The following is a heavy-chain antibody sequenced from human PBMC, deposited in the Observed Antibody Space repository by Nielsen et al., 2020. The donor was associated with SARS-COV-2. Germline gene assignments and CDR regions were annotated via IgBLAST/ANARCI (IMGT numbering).Heavy chain of an antibody. V-gene: IGHV5-10-1*01. Sequence: GGSLRLSCKGSGYSFTSYWISWVRQMPGKGLEWMGRIDPSDSYTNYSPSFQGHVTISADKSISTAYLQWSSLKASDTAMYYCARHPPTGYYKPRWGQGTLVTVSS. D-gene: IGHD3-9*01. J-gene: IGHJ4*02. CDR3: ARHPPTGYYKPR. CDR1: GYSFTSYW. CDR2: IDPSDSYT.